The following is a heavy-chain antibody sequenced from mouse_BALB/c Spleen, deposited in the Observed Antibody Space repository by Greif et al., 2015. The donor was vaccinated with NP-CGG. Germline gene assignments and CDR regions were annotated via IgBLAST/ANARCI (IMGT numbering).Heavy chain of an antibody. CDR2: IYPGSGNT. CDR3: ARRTGTEAMDD. J-gene: IGHJ4*01. V-gene: IGHV1-84*02. D-gene: IGHD4-1*01. CDR1: GYTFTDYY. Sequence: QVQLKASGPGLVKPGASVKRSCKASGYTFTDYYINWVKQKPGQGLEWMGWIYPGSGNTKYNEKFKGKAALTVDTSSSTAYRQFSSLTSEDTAVYFCARRTGTEAMDDWGQGTSVTVSS.